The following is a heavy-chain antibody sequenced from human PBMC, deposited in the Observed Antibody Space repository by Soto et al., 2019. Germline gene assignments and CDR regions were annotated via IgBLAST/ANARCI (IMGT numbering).Heavy chain of an antibody. CDR2: ISGSGGST. CDR1: GFTFSSYA. J-gene: IGHJ6*02. V-gene: IGHV3-23*01. Sequence: EVQLLESGGGLVQPGGSLRLSCAASGFTFSSYAMSWVRQAPGKGLEWVSAISGSGGSTYYADSVKGRFTISRDNSKNTLYLQMNSLRAEDTAVYYCVKSLGYCSGGSCYSAYYYVMDVWGQGTTVTVSS. D-gene: IGHD2-15*01. CDR3: VKSLGYCSGGSCYSAYYYVMDV.